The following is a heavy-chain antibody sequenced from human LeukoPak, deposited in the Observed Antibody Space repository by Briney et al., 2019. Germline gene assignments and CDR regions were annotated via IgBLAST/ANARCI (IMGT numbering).Heavy chain of an antibody. CDR1: GFTFSSYE. D-gene: IGHD6-13*01. J-gene: IGHJ4*02. CDR3: ASGAAGPIDC. Sequence: GSLRLSCAASGFTFSSYEMNWVRQAPGKGLEWVSYISSSGSTIYYADSVKGRFTISRDNAKNSLYLQMNSLRAEDTAVYYCASGAAGPIDCWGQGTLVTVSS. CDR2: ISSSGSTI. V-gene: IGHV3-48*03.